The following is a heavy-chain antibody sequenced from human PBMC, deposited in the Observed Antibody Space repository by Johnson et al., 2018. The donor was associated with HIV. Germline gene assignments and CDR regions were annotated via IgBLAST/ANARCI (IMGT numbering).Heavy chain of an antibody. CDR2: ISYDGSNK. J-gene: IGHJ3*02. V-gene: IGHV3-33*05. CDR3: TRQADI. Sequence: QVQLVESGGGVVQPERSLRLSCAASGFTFSSSGMLWVRQAPGKGLEWVAIISYDGSNKYYADSVKGRFTISRDNSKNTAYLQMNSLKTEDTAVYYCTRQADIWGQGTMVTVSS. CDR1: GFTFSSSG.